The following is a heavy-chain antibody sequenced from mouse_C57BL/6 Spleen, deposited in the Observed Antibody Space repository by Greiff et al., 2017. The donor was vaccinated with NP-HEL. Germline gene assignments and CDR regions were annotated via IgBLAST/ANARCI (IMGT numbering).Heavy chain of an antibody. CDR2: INPGSGGT. CDR3: AREVLGYFDY. D-gene: IGHD2-14*01. Sequence: QVQLQQSGAELVRPGTSVKVSCKASGYAFTNYLIEWVKQRPGQGLEWIGVINPGSGGTNYNEKFKGKATLTADKSSSTAYMQLSSLTSEDSAVYFCAREVLGYFDYWGQGTTLTVSS. V-gene: IGHV1-54*01. J-gene: IGHJ2*01. CDR1: GYAFTNYL.